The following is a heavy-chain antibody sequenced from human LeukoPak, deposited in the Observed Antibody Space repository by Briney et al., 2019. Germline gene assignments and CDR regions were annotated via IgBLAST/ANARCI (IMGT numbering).Heavy chain of an antibody. CDR2: IYYSGST. D-gene: IGHD4-17*01. Sequence: SQTLSLTCTVSGGSISSGGHYWSWIRQHPGKGLEWIGYIYYSGSTYYNPSLKSRVTISVDTSKNQSSLKLSSVTAADTAVYYCARVRVDYGDYNFDYWGQGTLVTVSS. CDR1: GGSISSGGHY. J-gene: IGHJ4*02. V-gene: IGHV4-31*03. CDR3: ARVRVDYGDYNFDY.